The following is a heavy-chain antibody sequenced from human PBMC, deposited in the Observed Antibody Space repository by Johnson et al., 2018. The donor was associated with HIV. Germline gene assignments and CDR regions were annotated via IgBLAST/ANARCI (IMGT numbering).Heavy chain of an antibody. CDR2: ISYDGSNK. J-gene: IGHJ3*02. CDR1: GFTFSDYY. D-gene: IGHD3-10*01. Sequence: QVQLVESGGGLVKPGGSLRLSCAASGFTFSDYYMSWIRQAPGKGLEWVAFISYDGSNKYFADSVKGRFTISRDNSKNTLYLQMNNLGPEDTAVYYCAKAELIRFGELNDGFDIWGQGTMVTVSS. CDR3: AKAELIRFGELNDGFDI. V-gene: IGHV3-30*18.